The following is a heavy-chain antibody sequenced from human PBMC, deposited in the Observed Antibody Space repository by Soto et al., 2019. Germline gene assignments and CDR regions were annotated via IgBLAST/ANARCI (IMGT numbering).Heavy chain of an antibody. Sequence: QVQLQQWGAGLLKPSETLSLTCAVYGGSFSGYYWSWIRQPPGKGLEWIGEINHSGSTNYNPSLKSRVTISVDTSKNQFSLKLSSVTAADTAVYYCARRRYSSSSRLGFGNFSYYFDYWGQGTLVTVSS. J-gene: IGHJ4*02. CDR2: INHSGST. CDR1: GGSFSGYY. CDR3: ARRRYSSSSRLGFGNFSYYFDY. D-gene: IGHD6-6*01. V-gene: IGHV4-34*01.